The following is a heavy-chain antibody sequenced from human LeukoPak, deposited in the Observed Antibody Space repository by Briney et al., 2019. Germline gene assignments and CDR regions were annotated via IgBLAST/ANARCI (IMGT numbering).Heavy chain of an antibody. CDR2: VGSSSSYI. V-gene: IGHV3-21*01. D-gene: IGHD2-15*01. Sequence: PGGSLRLSCAASGFTFSSYSMSWVRQAPGKGLEWVSSVGSSSSYIYYADSVMGRFTVSRDNAKNSLYLQMNGLRAEDTAVYYCARGWSSYYFDYWGQGTLVTVSS. CDR3: ARGWSSYYFDY. CDR1: GFTFSSYS. J-gene: IGHJ4*02.